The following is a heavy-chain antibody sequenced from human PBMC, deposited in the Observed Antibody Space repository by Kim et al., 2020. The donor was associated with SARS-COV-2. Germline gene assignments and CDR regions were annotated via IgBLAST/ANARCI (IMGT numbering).Heavy chain of an antibody. D-gene: IGHD5-12*01. CDR2: INHSGST. CDR3: ARIDFQRSGYDLGWFDP. V-gene: IGHV4-34*01. Sequence: SETLSLTCAVYGGSFSGYYWSWIRQPPGKGLEWIGEINHSGSTNYNPSLKSRVTISVDTSKNQFSLKLSSVTAADTAVYYCARIDFQRSGYDLGWFDPWGQGTLVTVSS. CDR1: GGSFSGYY. J-gene: IGHJ5*02.